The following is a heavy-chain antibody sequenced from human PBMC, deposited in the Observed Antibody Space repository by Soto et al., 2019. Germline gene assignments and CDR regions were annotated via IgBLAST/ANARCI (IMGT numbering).Heavy chain of an antibody. CDR1: GGSISSGGYS. D-gene: IGHD6-19*01. J-gene: IGHJ4*02. Sequence: QLQLQESGSGLVKPSQTLFLTCAVSGGSISSGGYSWSWIRQPPGKGLEWIGYIYHSGSTYYNPSLTSRVTVSVGRSKTQFSLKLSSMTAADTAVYYCARAGGLGAVAVDYWGQGTLVTVSS. CDR2: IYHSGST. CDR3: ARAGGLGAVAVDY. V-gene: IGHV4-30-2*01.